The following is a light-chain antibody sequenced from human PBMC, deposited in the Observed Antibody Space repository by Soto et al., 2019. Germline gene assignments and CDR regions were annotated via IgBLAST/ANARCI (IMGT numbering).Light chain of an antibody. Sequence: QSDLTQPASVSGSPGQSITISCTGSSSNIGAGYDVHWYQQLPGTAPKLLIYNNNNRPSGVPDRFSGSKSGTSASLAITGLQAEDEADYYCQSYDSSLSGYVFGTGTKVTVL. CDR1: SSNIGAGYD. CDR3: QSYDSSLSGYV. V-gene: IGLV1-40*01. CDR2: NNN. J-gene: IGLJ1*01.